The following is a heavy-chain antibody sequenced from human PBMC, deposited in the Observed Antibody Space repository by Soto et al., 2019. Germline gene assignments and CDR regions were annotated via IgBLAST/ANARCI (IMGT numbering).Heavy chain of an antibody. V-gene: IGHV3-7*01. D-gene: IGHD3-16*02. CDR1: GFTFSDFF. Sequence: GGSLRLSCAASGFTFSDFFMSWVRQAPGKGLERIANIKQDGSEIYYVDSVKGRFTISRDNAKNSLYLQMNSLRAEDTAVYYCARDAPVDYDYIWGSYLFDYWGQGTLVTVSS. CDR2: IKQDGSEI. CDR3: ARDAPVDYDYIWGSYLFDY. J-gene: IGHJ4*02.